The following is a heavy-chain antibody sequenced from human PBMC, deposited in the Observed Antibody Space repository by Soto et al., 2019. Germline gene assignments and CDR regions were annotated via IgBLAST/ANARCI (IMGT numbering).Heavy chain of an antibody. CDR2: IYYSGTT. CDR1: DGSISSGGYY. Sequence: QVQLQESGPGLVKPSQTLSLTCTVSDGSISSGGYYWSWIRQHPGKGLEWIGYIYYSGTTYYNPSRKSRVAISIDTSKDQFSLNLNSVTAADTAVYYCARSDGYNFDYWGQGTLVTVSS. D-gene: IGHD5-12*01. V-gene: IGHV4-31*03. CDR3: ARSDGYNFDY. J-gene: IGHJ4*02.